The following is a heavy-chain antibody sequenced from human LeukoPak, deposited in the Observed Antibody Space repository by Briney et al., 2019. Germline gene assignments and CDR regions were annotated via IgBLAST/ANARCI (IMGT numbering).Heavy chain of an antibody. D-gene: IGHD2-15*01. CDR1: GFTVSSSY. J-gene: IGHJ6*03. CDR3: AKNGDRGAYCTGGTCYPYFYYYMDV. V-gene: IGHV3-53*01. Sequence: GGSLRLSCAASGFTVSSSYMSWVRQAPGKELEWVSVIYSGGSTYYADSVKGRFTISRDNSKNTLYLQMNSLRAEDTAIYYCAKNGDRGAYCTGGTCYPYFYYYMDVWGKGTTVTI. CDR2: IYSGGST.